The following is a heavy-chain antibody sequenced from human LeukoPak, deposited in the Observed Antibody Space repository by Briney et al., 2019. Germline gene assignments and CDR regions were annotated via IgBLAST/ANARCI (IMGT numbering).Heavy chain of an antibody. V-gene: IGHV4-59*01. J-gene: IGHJ4*02. CDR2: IYYSGST. Sequence: SETLSLTCTVSGGSISAYYWSWIRQPPGKGLEWIGYIYYSGSTNYNPSLKSRVTISVDTSKNQFSLKLSSVTAADTAVYYCARVLAATPFPFDYWGQGTLVTVSS. CDR1: GGSISAYY. D-gene: IGHD5-12*01. CDR3: ARVLAATPFPFDY.